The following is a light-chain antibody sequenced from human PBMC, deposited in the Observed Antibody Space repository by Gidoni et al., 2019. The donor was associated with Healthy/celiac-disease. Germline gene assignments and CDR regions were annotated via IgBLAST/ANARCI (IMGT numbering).Light chain of an antibody. CDR3: AAWDDSLNGVV. J-gene: IGLJ2*01. CDR1: SSNIGNNA. CDR2: YDD. V-gene: IGLV1-36*01. Sequence: QSVLTQPPSVSEAPRQRVTISCSGSSSNIGNNAVNWYQQLPGQAPKLLIYYDDLLPSGVSDRFSGSTSGTSASLAISGLQSEDEADYYCAAWDDSLNGVVFGGGTKLTVL.